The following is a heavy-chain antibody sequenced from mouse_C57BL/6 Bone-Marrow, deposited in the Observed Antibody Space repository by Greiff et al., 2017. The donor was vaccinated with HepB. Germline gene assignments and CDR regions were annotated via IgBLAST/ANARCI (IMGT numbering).Heavy chain of an antibody. CDR2: INPNNGGT. D-gene: IGHD2-5*01. V-gene: IGHV1-18*01. CDR1: GYTFTDYN. Sequence: VQLKESGPELVKPGASVKIPCKASGYTFTDYNMDWVKQSHGKSLEWIGDINPNNGGTIYNQKFKGKATLTVDKSSSTAYMELRSLTSEDTAVYYCARKGLAYYSNYDAMDYWGQGTSVTVSS. CDR3: ARKGLAYYSNYDAMDY. J-gene: IGHJ4*01.